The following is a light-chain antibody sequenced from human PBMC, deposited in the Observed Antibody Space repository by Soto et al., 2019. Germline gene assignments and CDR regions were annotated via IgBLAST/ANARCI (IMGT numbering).Light chain of an antibody. CDR1: NIGSKS. CDR3: QVWDSNSDHDV. V-gene: IGLV3-21*04. J-gene: IGLJ1*01. CDR2: HDS. Sequence: SYELTQPPSVSVAPGKTARITCGGNNIGSKSVHWYQQKPGQAPVLVMYHDSDRPSGIPERFSGSNSGNTAALTISRVEAGDEADYYCQVWDSNSDHDVFGTGTKVTVL.